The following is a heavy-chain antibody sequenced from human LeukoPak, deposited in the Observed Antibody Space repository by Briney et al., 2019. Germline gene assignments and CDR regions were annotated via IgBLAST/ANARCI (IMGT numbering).Heavy chain of an antibody. D-gene: IGHD3-10*01. CDR2: IIPIFGTA. V-gene: IGHV1-69*13. CDR3: ARAQYYYGSENWFDP. Sequence: SVKVSCKASGGTFSSYAISWVRQAPGQGLEWMGGIIPIFGTANYAQKFQGRVTITADESTSTAYMELSSLRSEDTAVYYCARAQYYYGSENWFDPWGKGTLVTVSS. CDR1: GGTFSSYA. J-gene: IGHJ5*02.